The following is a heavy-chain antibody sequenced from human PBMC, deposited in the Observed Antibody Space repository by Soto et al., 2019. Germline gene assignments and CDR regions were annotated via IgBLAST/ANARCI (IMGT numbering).Heavy chain of an antibody. D-gene: IGHD3-22*01. J-gene: IGHJ4*02. CDR3: ARDTPPYYYDSSGYLTY. CDR2: ISSSSSYI. Sequence: AGGSLRLSCAASGFTFSSYSMNWVRQAPGKGLEWVSSISSSSSYIYYADSVKGRFTISRDNAKNSLYLQMNSLRAEDTAVYYCARDTPPYYYDSSGYLTYWGQGTLVTVSS. V-gene: IGHV3-21*01. CDR1: GFTFSSYS.